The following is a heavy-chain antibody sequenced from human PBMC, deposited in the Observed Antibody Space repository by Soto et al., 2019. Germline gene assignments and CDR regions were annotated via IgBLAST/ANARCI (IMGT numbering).Heavy chain of an antibody. V-gene: IGHV3-30*18. CDR2: ISYDGSNK. J-gene: IGHJ3*02. D-gene: IGHD5-18*01. CDR3: AKGGAAAYSYGPNDAFDI. CDR1: GFTFSSYG. Sequence: GGSLRLSCAASGFTFSSYGMHWVRQAPGKGLEWVAVISYDGSNKYYADSVKGRFTISRDNSKNTLYLQMNSLRAEDTAVYYCAKGGAAAYSYGPNDAFDIWGQWTMVTVSS.